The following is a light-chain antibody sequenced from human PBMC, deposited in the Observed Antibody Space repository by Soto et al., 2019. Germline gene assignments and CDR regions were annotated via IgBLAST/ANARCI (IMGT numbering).Light chain of an antibody. CDR3: SSYTSSSTLI. J-gene: IGLJ2*01. CDR1: SGDIANYNY. V-gene: IGLV2-14*03. Sequence: QSALTQPASVSGSPGQSITISCTETSGDIANYNYVSWYQQHPDKPPKLMIYDVMIRPSGVSNRFSGSKSGNTASLTISGLLAEDEADYYCSSYTSSSTLIFGGGTKLTVL. CDR2: DVM.